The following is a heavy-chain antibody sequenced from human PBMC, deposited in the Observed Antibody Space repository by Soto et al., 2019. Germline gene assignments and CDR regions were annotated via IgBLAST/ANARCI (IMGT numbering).Heavy chain of an antibody. D-gene: IGHD1-26*01. CDR2: IIPIFGTA. J-gene: IGHJ6*02. CDR1: GGTFSSYA. V-gene: IGHV1-69*01. CDR3: ASGVDSGSDYYYYYGMDV. Sequence: QVQLVQSGAEVKKPGSSVKVSCKASGGTFSSYAISWVRQAPGQGLEWMGGIIPIFGTANYAQKFQGRVTITADESTSTAYMELSSLRSEDTAVYYCASGVDSGSDYYYYYGMDVWGQGTTVTVSS.